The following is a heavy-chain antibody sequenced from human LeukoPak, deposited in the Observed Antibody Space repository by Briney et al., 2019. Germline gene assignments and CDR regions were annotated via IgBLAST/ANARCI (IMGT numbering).Heavy chain of an antibody. CDR1: GFTFSSYG. CDR3: AKDRSVVTPYYFDY. V-gene: IGHV3-30*02. D-gene: IGHD4-23*01. J-gene: IGHJ4*02. CDR2: IRYDGSNK. Sequence: GGSLRLSCAASGFTFSSYGMHWVRQAPGKGLEGVAFIRYDGSNKYYADSVKGRFTISRDNSKNTLYLQMNSLRAGDTAVYYCAKDRSVVTPYYFDYWGQGTLVTVSS.